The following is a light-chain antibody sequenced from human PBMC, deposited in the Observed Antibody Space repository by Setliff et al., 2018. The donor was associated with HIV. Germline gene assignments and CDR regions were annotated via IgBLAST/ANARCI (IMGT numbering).Light chain of an antibody. CDR2: DEN. CDR1: NIGSKS. J-gene: IGLJ1*01. V-gene: IGLV3-21*03. Sequence: SYALTQPPSVSVAPGKTARINCGGNNIGSKSVHWYQQRPGQAPVLVVYDENDRPSGIPERFSGSNSGSTATLTISRVEAGDEADYYCQVWDSSSDHHGFGTGTKV. CDR3: QVWDSSSDHHG.